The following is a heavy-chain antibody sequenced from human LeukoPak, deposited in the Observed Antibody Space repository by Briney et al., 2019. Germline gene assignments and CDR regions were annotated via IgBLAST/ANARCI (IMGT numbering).Heavy chain of an antibody. D-gene: IGHD3-22*01. J-gene: IGHJ3*02. CDR3: ARPRSGYYDSSGYSNDAFDI. CDR1: GGTFSSYA. CDR2: IIPILGTA. Sequence: SVKVSCKASGGTFSSYAISWVRQAPGQGLEWMGGIIPILGTANYAQKFQGRVTITTDESTSTAYMELSSLRSEDTAVYYCARPRSGYYDSSGYSNDAFDIWGQGTMVTVSS. V-gene: IGHV1-69*05.